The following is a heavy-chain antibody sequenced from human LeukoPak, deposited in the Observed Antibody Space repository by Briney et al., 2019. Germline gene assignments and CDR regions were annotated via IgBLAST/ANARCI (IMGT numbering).Heavy chain of an antibody. Sequence: SETLSLTCTVSGGSISSSSYYWGWIRQPPGKGLEWIGSIYYSGITSYNPSLKSRVTISVDTSKNQFSLKLSSVTAADTAVYYCARSYSSSSRNFDYWGQGTLVTVSS. V-gene: IGHV4-39*01. J-gene: IGHJ4*02. D-gene: IGHD6-6*01. CDR2: IYYSGIT. CDR3: ARSYSSSSRNFDY. CDR1: GGSISSSSYY.